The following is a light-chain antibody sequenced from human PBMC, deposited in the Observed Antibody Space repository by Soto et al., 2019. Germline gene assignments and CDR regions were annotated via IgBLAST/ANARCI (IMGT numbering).Light chain of an antibody. Sequence: TVCKESPGTLYFSPGQRATLSCRSSQSVDNNHVAWYQQRRGLPPRLLIYGASNRATGIPDRFSGSGSGTDFTLTISRLEPEDFAVYYCQQYGTSPRTFGQGTNVDIK. CDR3: QQYGTSPRT. CDR2: GAS. J-gene: IGKJ1*01. CDR1: QSVDNNH. V-gene: IGKV3-20*01.